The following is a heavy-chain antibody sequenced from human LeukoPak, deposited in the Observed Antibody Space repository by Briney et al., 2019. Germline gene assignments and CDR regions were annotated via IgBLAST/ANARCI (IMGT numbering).Heavy chain of an antibody. CDR1: GGSVSSYY. D-gene: IGHD2-15*01. Sequence: SETLSLTCTDAGGSVSSYYWSWIRQPPGKGLEWIGYIYYSGSTYYNPSLKSRVTISVDTSKNQFSLKLTSVTAADTAVYYCARWPYCSGANCSRDYWGQGTLVTVSS. V-gene: IGHV4-59*02. J-gene: IGHJ4*02. CDR3: ARWPYCSGANCSRDY. CDR2: IYYSGST.